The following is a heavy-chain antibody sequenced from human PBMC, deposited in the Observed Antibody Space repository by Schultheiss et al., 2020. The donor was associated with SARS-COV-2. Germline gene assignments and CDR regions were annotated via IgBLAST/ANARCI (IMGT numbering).Heavy chain of an antibody. CDR1: GFTFSSYS. J-gene: IGHJ3*02. CDR2: ISYDGSNK. Sequence: GGSLRLSCAASGFTFSSYSMNWVRQAPGKGLEWVAVISYDGSNKYYADSVKGRFTISRDNSKNTLYLQMNSLRAEDTAVYYCATEGYSSGWPHYNDAFDIWGQGTMVTVSS. CDR3: ATEGYSSGWPHYNDAFDI. D-gene: IGHD6-19*01. V-gene: IGHV3-30*03.